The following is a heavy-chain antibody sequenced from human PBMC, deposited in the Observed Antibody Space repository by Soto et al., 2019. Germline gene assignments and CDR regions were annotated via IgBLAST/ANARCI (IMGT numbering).Heavy chain of an antibody. CDR2: ISAYNGNT. CDR3: ARYVVPADIWYYYYGMDV. V-gene: IGHV1-18*01. D-gene: IGHD2-2*02. Sequence: ASVKVSCKASGYTFTSYGISWVRQAPGQGLEWMGWISAYNGNTNYAQKLQGRVTMTTDTSTSTAYMELRSLRSDDTAVYYCARYVVPADIWYYYYGMDVWGQGTTVTVSS. CDR1: GYTFTSYG. J-gene: IGHJ6*02.